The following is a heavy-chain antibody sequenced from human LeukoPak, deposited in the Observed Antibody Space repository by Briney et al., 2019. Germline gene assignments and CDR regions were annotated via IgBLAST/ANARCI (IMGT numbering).Heavy chain of an antibody. CDR1: GGSFSGYY. D-gene: IGHD2-2*01. V-gene: IGHV4-34*01. Sequence: PSETLSLTCAVYGGSFSGYYWSWIRQPPGKGLEWIGEINHSGSTNYNPSPKSRVTISVDTSKNQFSLKLSSVTAADTAVYYCARRRGRYCSRTSCPNWFDPSGQGTLVTVSS. CDR3: ARRRGRYCSRTSCPNWFDP. J-gene: IGHJ5*02. CDR2: INHSGST.